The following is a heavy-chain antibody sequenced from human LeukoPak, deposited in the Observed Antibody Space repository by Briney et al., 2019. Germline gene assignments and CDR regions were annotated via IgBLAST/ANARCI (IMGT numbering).Heavy chain of an antibody. V-gene: IGHV3-53*01. CDR2: IYSGGST. J-gene: IGHJ3*02. CDR3: ARTRFGELLGAFDI. Sequence: GGSLRLSCAASGFTVSSNYMSWVRQAPGKGLEWVAVIYSGGSTYYADSVKGRCTISRDNSKNTLYLQMNSLRAEDTAVYYCARTRFGELLGAFDIWGQGTMVTVSS. D-gene: IGHD3-10*01. CDR1: GFTVSSNY.